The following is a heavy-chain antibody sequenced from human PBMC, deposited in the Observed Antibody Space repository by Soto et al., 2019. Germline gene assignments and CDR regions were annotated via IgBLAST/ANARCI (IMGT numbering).Heavy chain of an antibody. V-gene: IGHV1-69*13. CDR1: GGTFSSYA. D-gene: IGHD2-2*02. J-gene: IGHJ4*02. CDR2: IIPIFGTA. CDR3: ARDPYCSSTSCYREITYFDY. Sequence: SVKGSCEASGGTFSSYAISWVRQAPGQGLEWMGGIIPIFGTANYAQKFQGRVTITADESTSTAYMELSSLRSEDTAVYYCARDPYCSSTSCYREITYFDYWGQGTLVTVSS.